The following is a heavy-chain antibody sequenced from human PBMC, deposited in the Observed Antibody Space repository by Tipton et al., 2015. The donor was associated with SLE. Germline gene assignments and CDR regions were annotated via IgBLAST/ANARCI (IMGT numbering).Heavy chain of an antibody. D-gene: IGHD3-22*01. CDR1: GGSFSGYY. CDR2: INHSGST. J-gene: IGHJ4*02. Sequence: TLSLTCAVYGGSFSGYYWSWIRQPPGKGLEWIGEINHSGSTYYNPSLKSRVTISVDTSKNQFSLKLSSVTAADTAVYYCARVLTYYYDSSGYYYFDYWGQGTLVTVSS. V-gene: IGHV4-34*01. CDR3: ARVLTYYYDSSGYYYFDY.